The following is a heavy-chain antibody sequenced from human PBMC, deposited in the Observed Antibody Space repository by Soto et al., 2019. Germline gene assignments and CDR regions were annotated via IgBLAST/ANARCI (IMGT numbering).Heavy chain of an antibody. V-gene: IGHV4-59*08. CDR1: GGSINSYY. D-gene: IGHD2-15*01. CDR2: IYYSGST. Sequence: SETLSLTCTVSGGSINSYYWSWIRQPPGKGLEWIGYIYYSGSTKYNPSLKSRVTISVDTSKNQFSLKVSSVTAADTAVYYCATASGSTYGGPYYYYGLDVWGQGTTVTVSS. J-gene: IGHJ6*02. CDR3: ATASGSTYGGPYYYYGLDV.